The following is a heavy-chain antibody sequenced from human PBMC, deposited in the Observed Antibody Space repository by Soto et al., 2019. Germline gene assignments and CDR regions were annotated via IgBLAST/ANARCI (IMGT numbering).Heavy chain of an antibody. CDR1: WESFSCHV. CDR3: ARGISLIVEVQRDAPDKYYFDS. Sequence: PSETLYLACAVYWESFSCHVGIWILQPPGKGLEWIGEINHSGSTNFNPSLKSRVTISVDTSKNQFSLKVNSLTAADTAVYYCARGISLIVEVQRDAPDKYYFDSWGQGTVVTVSS. V-gene: IGHV4-34*01. J-gene: IGHJ4*02. CDR2: INHSGST. D-gene: IGHD2-21*01.